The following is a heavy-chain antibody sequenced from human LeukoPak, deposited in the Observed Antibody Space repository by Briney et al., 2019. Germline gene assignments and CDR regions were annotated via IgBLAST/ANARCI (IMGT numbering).Heavy chain of an antibody. D-gene: IGHD6-13*01. CDR1: GYTFTSYY. CDR3: ARKRAAGDFDY. CDR2: INPSGGST. Sequence: AASVKVSCKASGYTFTSYYMHWVRQAPGQGLEWMGIINPSGGSTSYAQKFQGRVTMTTDTSTSTAYMELRSLRSDDTAVYYCARKRAAGDFDYWGQGTLVTVSS. J-gene: IGHJ4*02. V-gene: IGHV1-46*01.